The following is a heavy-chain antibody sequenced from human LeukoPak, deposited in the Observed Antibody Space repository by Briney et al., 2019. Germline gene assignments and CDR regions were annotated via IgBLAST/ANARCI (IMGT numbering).Heavy chain of an antibody. V-gene: IGHV4-4*01. CDR2: IYPSGSK. CDR3: ARENWGGFDY. CDR1: GFTFSSYW. Sequence: GSLRLSCAASGFTFSSYWTSWVRQSPGKGLEWIGKIYPSGSKNYNPSLKSRVTISVDKSKNQFSLKLSSVTAADTAVYFCARENWGGFDYWGQGTLVTVSS. J-gene: IGHJ4*02. D-gene: IGHD7-27*01.